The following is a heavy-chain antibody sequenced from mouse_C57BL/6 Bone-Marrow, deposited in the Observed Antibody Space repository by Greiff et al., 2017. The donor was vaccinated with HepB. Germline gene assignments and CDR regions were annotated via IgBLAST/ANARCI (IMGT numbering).Heavy chain of an antibody. CDR1: GYTFTEYT. CDR3: ARHEDRGFITTVVGGY. D-gene: IGHD1-1*01. CDR2: FYPGSGSI. J-gene: IGHJ2*01. Sequence: LVESGAELVKPGASVKLSCKASGYTFTEYTIHWVKQRSGQGLEWIGWFYPGSGSIKYNEKFKDKATLTADKSSSTVYMELSRLTSEDSAVYFCARHEDRGFITTVVGGYWGQGTTLTVSS. V-gene: IGHV1-62-2*01.